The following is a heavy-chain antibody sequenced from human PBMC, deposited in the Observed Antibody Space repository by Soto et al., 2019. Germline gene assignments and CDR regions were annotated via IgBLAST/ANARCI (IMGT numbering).Heavy chain of an antibody. V-gene: IGHV4-31*03. D-gene: IGHD3-22*01. CDR3: ARDRLPLLDSSGYSDYYYGMDV. Sequence: QVQLQESGPGLVKPSQTLSLTCTVSGGSISSGGYYWSWIRQHPGKGLEWIGYIYYSGSTYYNPSLKSRVTISVDTSKSQFSLKLSSVTAADTAVYYCARDRLPLLDSSGYSDYYYGMDVWGQGTTVTVSS. J-gene: IGHJ6*02. CDR1: GGSISSGGYY. CDR2: IYYSGST.